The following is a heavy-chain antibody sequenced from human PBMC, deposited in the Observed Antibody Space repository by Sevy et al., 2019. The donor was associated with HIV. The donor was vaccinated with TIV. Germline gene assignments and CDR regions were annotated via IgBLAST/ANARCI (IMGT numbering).Heavy chain of an antibody. CDR1: GGSITSLY. V-gene: IGHV4-59*08. Sequence: SETLSLTCTVSGGSITSLYWNWNRQPPGKGLEWIANIYYNGHINYNPSLKSRVTLSLDTSKNQFSLRLSSVIAADKAMYYCAGENAWGRGYSWGQGTLVTVSS. D-gene: IGHD1-26*01. J-gene: IGHJ4*02. CDR3: AGENAWGRGYS. CDR2: IYYNGHI.